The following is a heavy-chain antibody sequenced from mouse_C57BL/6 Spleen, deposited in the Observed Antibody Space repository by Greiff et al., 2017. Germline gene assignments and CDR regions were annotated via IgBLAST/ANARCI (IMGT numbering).Heavy chain of an antibody. CDR2: IWSGGST. J-gene: IGHJ2*01. CDR1: GFSLTSYG. V-gene: IGHV2-2*01. Sequence: QVQLKESGPGLVQPSQSLSITCTVSGFSLTSYGVHWVRQSPGKGLEWLGVIWSGGSTDYNEAFIYRLSISKDNSKSKVFFKMNSLQDDDTAIYYGARNTPSYYFDYWGQGTTLTVSS. CDR3: ARNTPSYYFDY.